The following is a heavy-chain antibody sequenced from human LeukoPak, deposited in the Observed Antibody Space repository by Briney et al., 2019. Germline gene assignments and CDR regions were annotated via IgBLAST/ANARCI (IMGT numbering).Heavy chain of an antibody. CDR1: GYTFTGYY. CDR3: ARGLINGHDFDY. V-gene: IGHV1-2*04. Sequence: VASVKVSCKASGYTFTGYYMHWVRQVPGQGPEWMGWIHPISGGTNYAQKFQGWVTLTRDTSISTAYMDLSRLTSDDTAVYYCARGLINGHDFDYWGQGTLVTVSS. J-gene: IGHJ4*02. D-gene: IGHD1-20*01. CDR2: IHPISGGT.